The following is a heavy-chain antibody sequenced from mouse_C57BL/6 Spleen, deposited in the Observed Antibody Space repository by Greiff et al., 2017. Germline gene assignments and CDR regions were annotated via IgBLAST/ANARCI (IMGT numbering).Heavy chain of an antibody. J-gene: IGHJ2*02. D-gene: IGHD1-1*01. CDR1: GYTFTSYW. Sequence: QVQLQQPGAELVKPGASVKLSCKASGYTFTSYWMHWVKQRPGQGLEWIGMIHPNRGSTNYNEKFKSKATLTVDKSSRTAYMQRSSLTSEDSAVFYCAGYYGSPPYLDYWGQGTSLTVSS. CDR2: IHPNRGST. CDR3: AGYYGSPPYLDY. V-gene: IGHV1-64*01.